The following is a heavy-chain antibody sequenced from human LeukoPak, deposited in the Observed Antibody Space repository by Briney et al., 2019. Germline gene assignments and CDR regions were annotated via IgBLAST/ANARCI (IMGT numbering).Heavy chain of an antibody. CDR3: AKDKDYDFWSGYPY. J-gene: IGHJ4*02. D-gene: IGHD3-3*01. V-gene: IGHV3-9*01. CDR2: ISWNSGSI. Sequence: PGRSLRLSCAASGFTFDDYAMHWVRQTPGRGLEWVSVISWNSGSIGYADSVKGRFTISRDNSKNTLYLQMNSLRAEDTAVYYCAKDKDYDFWSGYPYWGQGTLVTVSS. CDR1: GFTFDDYA.